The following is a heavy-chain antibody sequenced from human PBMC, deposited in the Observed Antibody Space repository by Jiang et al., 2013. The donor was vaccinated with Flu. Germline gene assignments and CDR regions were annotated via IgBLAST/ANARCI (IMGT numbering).Heavy chain of an antibody. CDR2: INPNSGVT. V-gene: IGHV1-2*02. CDR1: GYTFTGYY. J-gene: IGHJ4*02. Sequence: ESGAEVKKPGASVKVSCKASGYTFTGYYLHWVRQAPGQGLEWMGRINPNSGVTNYAQKFQGRVTMTGDTSIRTAYMELSRLTSDDTAVYYCARDDYGGNSDSDYWGQGTLVTVSS. CDR3: ARDDYGGNSDSDY. D-gene: IGHD4-23*01.